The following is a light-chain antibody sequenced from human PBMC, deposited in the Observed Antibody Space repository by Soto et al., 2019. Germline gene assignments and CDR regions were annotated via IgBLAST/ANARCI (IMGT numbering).Light chain of an antibody. CDR3: SSYTSSSTLHYV. Sequence: QSALTQPASVSGSPGQSITMSCTGTSSDVGGYNYVSWYQQHPGKAPKLMIYDVSNRPSGVSNRFSGSKSGNTASLTISGLQAEDEADYYCSSYTSSSTLHYVFGTGTKVTVL. J-gene: IGLJ1*01. CDR2: DVS. CDR1: SSDVGGYNY. V-gene: IGLV2-14*01.